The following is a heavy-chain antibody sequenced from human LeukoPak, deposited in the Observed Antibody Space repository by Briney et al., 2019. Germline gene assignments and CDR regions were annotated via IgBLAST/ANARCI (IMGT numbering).Heavy chain of an antibody. CDR1: GYTFTSYG. CDR3: ARDLSPWTMTAVPDY. V-gene: IGHV1-18*01. Sequence: ASVKVSCKASGYTFTSYGISWVRQAPGQGLEWMGWISAYNGNTNYAQKLQGRATMTTDTSTSTAYMELRSLRSDDTAVYYCARDLSPWTMTAVPDYWGQGTLVTVSS. D-gene: IGHD2-21*02. CDR2: ISAYNGNT. J-gene: IGHJ4*02.